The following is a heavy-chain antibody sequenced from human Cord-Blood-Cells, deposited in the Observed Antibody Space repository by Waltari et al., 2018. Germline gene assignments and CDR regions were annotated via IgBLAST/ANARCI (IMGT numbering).Heavy chain of an antibody. V-gene: IGHV3-30*18. CDR2: ISYDGSNK. J-gene: IGHJ3*02. CDR3: AKGSAATDAFDI. CDR1: GFTFSSHG. D-gene: IGHD6-13*01. Sequence: QVQLVESGGGVVQPGRSLRLSCAASGFTFSSHGLHWVRQAPGKGLEWVAVISYDGSNKYYADSVKGRFTISRDNSKNTLYLQMNSLRAEDTAVYYCAKGSAATDAFDIWGQGTMVTVSS.